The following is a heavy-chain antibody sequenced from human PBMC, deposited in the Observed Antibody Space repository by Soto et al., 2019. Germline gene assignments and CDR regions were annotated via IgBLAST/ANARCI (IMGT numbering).Heavy chain of an antibody. CDR3: ATPGSYSGGP. D-gene: IGHD3-10*01. CDR1: GLVFKTYW. J-gene: IGHJ5*02. Sequence: VQLVESGGALVQPGGSLRLSCAASGLVFKTYWVEWVRQAPGKGLEWVASIDQDGSATYYADSVKGRFTISRDNAADSAHLHMNSLRVGDTAIYYCATPGSYSGGPGGQGTLVTVTS. CDR2: IDQDGSAT. V-gene: IGHV3-7*03.